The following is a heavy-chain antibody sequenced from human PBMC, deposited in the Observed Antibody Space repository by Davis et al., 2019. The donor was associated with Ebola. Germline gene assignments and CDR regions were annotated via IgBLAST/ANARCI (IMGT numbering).Heavy chain of an antibody. CDR1: GFTFSSYA. J-gene: IGHJ5*02. CDR2: IYSGGST. Sequence: GESLKISCAASGFTFSSYAMSWVRQAPGKGLEWVSVIYSGGSTYYADSVKGRFTISRDNSKNTLYLQMNSLRAEDTAVYYCAKDGLYYDSSGYYDHWFDPWGQGTLVTVSS. V-gene: IGHV3-23*03. D-gene: IGHD3-22*01. CDR3: AKDGLYYDSSGYYDHWFDP.